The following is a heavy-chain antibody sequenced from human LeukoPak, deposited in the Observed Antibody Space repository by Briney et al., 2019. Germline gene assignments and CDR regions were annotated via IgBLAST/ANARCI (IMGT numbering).Heavy chain of an antibody. J-gene: IGHJ5*02. CDR2: IYYSGST. D-gene: IGHD6-13*01. CDR1: GGSISSSSYY. CDR3: ASWGSTGPGFDP. Sequence: SETLSLTCTVSGGSISSSSYYWGWIRQPPGKGLEWIGSIYYSGSTYYNPSLKSRVTISVDTSKNQFSLKLSSVTAADTAVYYCASWGSTGPGFDPWGQGTLVTVSS. V-gene: IGHV4-39*01.